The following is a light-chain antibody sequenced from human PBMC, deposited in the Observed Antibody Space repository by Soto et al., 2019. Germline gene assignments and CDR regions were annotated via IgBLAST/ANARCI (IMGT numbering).Light chain of an antibody. J-gene: IGLJ1*01. CDR1: SSNIGSSS. Sequence: QSVLTQPPSASVTPGQRVTVSCSGSSSNIGSSSVNWYQQLPGTAPKLLIYNNNQWPSGVPDRFSGSKSGTSASLVISGLQSEDEADYYCAAWDVTLNGLYVFGTGTKVTVL. CDR3: AAWDVTLNGLYV. V-gene: IGLV1-44*01. CDR2: NNN.